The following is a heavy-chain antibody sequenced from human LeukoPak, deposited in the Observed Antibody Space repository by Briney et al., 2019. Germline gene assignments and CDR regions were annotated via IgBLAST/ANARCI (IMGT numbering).Heavy chain of an antibody. D-gene: IGHD3-22*01. CDR2: FDPEDGQA. CDR3: ATVSSYTYDNGGFYFDF. V-gene: IGHV1-24*01. CDR1: GSTFAELS. Sequence: ASVTVSCTVSGSTFAELSMHWVRQAPGKGLEWMGGFDPEDGQATYAQKFRGRVTVTEDTSTDTAYMDLSSLRSEDTAVYYCATVSSYTYDNGGFYFDFWGQGTLVTVSS. J-gene: IGHJ4*02.